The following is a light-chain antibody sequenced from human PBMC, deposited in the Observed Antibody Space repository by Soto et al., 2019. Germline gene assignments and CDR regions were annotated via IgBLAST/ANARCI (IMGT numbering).Light chain of an antibody. CDR1: QSIRRW. CDR3: QQYSSFPWT. J-gene: IGKJ1*01. V-gene: IGKV1-5*03. CDR2: KAS. Sequence: DIQMTQSPSTLSASVGDRVSLTCRASQSIRRWLAWYQQQPEKAPKLLIYKASNLESGVPSRFSGSGSGTEFTLTISSLQPGDFATYYCQQYSSFPWTFGQGTKVEIK.